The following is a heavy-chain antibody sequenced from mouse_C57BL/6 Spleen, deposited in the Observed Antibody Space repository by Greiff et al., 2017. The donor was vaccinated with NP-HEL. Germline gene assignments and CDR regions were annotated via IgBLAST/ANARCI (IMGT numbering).Heavy chain of an antibody. J-gene: IGHJ2*01. CDR3: ARNGSSYFDY. D-gene: IGHD1-1*01. Sequence: DVHLVESGGDLVKPGGSLKLSCAASGFTFSSYGMSWVRQTPDKRLEWVATISSGGSYTYYPDSVKGRFTISRDNAKNTLYLQMSSLKSEDTAMYYCARNGSSYFDYWGQGTTLTVSS. V-gene: IGHV5-6*01. CDR1: GFTFSSYG. CDR2: ISSGGSYT.